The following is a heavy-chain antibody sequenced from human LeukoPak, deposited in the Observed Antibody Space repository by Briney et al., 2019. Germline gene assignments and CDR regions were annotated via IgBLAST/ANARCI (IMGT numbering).Heavy chain of an antibody. J-gene: IGHJ6*02. V-gene: IGHV4-59*13. Sequence: SETLYLTSTISGGVICIYGWSWFSEPPGKGLERIGEVYYSGSTDYNPSLKSRVTISTDTSNNQVSLKLNSVTAADTAVYYCARLSRIASAGDYDYHSLVVWGQGTTVTVSS. D-gene: IGHD6-13*01. CDR1: GGVICIYG. CDR3: ARLSRIASAGDYDYHSLVV. CDR2: VYYSGST.